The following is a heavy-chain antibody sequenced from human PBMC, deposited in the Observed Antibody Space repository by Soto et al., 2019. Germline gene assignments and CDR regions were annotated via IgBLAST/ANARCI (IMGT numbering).Heavy chain of an antibody. CDR3: ARWGYNYLDY. J-gene: IGHJ4*02. Sequence: PSETLSLTCTVSGGSISSYYWSWIRQPPGKGLEWIGYIYYSGSTNYNPSLKSRVTISVDTSKNQFSLKLSSVTAADTAVCYCARWGYNYLDYWGRGTLVTVSS. D-gene: IGHD5-12*01. CDR1: GGSISSYY. V-gene: IGHV4-59*01. CDR2: IYYSGST.